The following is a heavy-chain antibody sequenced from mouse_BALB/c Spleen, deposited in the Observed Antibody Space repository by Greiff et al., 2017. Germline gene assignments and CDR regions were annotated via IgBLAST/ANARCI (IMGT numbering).Heavy chain of an antibody. V-gene: IGHV3-6*02. D-gene: IGHD1-1*01. CDR3: ARASITTVPYFDV. J-gene: IGHJ1*01. CDR1: GYSITSGYY. Sequence: EVQLQQSGPGLVKPSQSLSLTCSVTGYSITSGYYWNWIRQFPGNKLEWMGYISYDGSNNYNPSLKNRISITRDTSKNQFFLKLNSVTTEDTATYYCARASITTVPYFDVWGAGTTVTVSS. CDR2: ISYDGSN.